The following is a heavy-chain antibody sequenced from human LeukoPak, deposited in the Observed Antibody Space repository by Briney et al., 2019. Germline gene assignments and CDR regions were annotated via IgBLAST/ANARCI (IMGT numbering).Heavy chain of an antibody. D-gene: IGHD6-19*01. CDR2: INHSGST. CDR3: ARLKAVAGDFDY. J-gene: IGHJ4*02. V-gene: IGHV4-34*01. Sequence: SETLSLTCAVYGGSFSGYYWSWIRQPPGKGLEWIGEINHSGSTNYNPSLKSRVTISVDTSKNQFSLKLSSVTAADTAVYYCARLKAVAGDFDYWGQGTLVTVSS. CDR1: GGSFSGYY.